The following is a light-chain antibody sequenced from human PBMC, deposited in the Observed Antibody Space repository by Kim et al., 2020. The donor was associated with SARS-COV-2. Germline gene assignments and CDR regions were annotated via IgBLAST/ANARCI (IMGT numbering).Light chain of an antibody. CDR2: DVS. CDR1: SRDVGAYTY. V-gene: IGLV2-8*01. Sequence: QTIAIADTGPSRDVGAYTYVSVYKQHPGKAPKLMIYDVSKRPSGVPDRFSGSKSGNTASLTVSGLQAEDEADYYCTSYAGSNIVVFGGGTQLTVL. CDR3: TSYAGSNIVV. J-gene: IGLJ2*01.